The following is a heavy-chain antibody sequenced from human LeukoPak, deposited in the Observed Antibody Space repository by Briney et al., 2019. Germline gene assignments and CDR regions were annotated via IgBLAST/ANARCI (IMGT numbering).Heavy chain of an antibody. CDR2: ISYDGSNK. V-gene: IGHV3-30*18. CDR3: AKERYFDWLLSPKESDY. J-gene: IGHJ4*02. Sequence: GGSLRLSCAASGFTFSSYGMHWVRQAPGKGLEWVAVISYDGSNKYYADSVKGRFTISRDNSKNTVYLQMNSLRAEDTAVYYCAKERYFDWLLSPKESDYWGQGTLVTVSS. CDR1: GFTFSSYG. D-gene: IGHD3-9*01.